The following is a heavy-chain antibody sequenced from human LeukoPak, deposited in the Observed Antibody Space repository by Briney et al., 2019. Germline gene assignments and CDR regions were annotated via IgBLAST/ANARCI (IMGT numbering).Heavy chain of an antibody. V-gene: IGHV4-34*01. CDR1: GGSSSGYY. Sequence: PSETLSLTCAVYGGSSSGYYWSWIRQPPGKGLEWIGEINHSGSTNYNPSLKSRVTISVDTSKNQFSLKLSSVTAADTAVYYCARGGWQQLVNNWFDPWGQGTLVTVSS. D-gene: IGHD6-13*01. CDR2: INHSGST. CDR3: ARGGWQQLVNNWFDP. J-gene: IGHJ5*02.